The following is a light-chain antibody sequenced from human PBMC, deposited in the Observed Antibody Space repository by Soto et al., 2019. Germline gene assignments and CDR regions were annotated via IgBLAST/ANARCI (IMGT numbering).Light chain of an antibody. CDR3: AAWDDSLNGLV. CDR1: SSNIGSNT. Sequence: QSVLTQPPSASGTPGQRVTISCSGSSSNIGSNTVNWYQQLPGTAPKLLNYNNNQRPSGVPDRFSGSKSGTSASLAISGLQSEDDADYYCAAWDDSLNGLVFGTGTKLTVL. CDR2: NNN. V-gene: IGLV1-44*01. J-gene: IGLJ1*01.